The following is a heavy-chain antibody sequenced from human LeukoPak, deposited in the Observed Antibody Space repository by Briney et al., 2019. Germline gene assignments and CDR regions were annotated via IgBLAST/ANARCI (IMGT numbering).Heavy chain of an antibody. CDR3: ARGGYYGSGNDFRFDP. J-gene: IGHJ5*02. CDR2: IYNSGST. V-gene: IGHV4-61*02. Sequence: PSETLSLTCPVSGGSLSSGSYYWSWIRQPAGKGLDWIGRIYNSGSTNYNPSLKSRVTISVDTSKNQFSLKLSSVTAADTAVYYCARGGYYGSGNDFRFDPWGQGTLVTVSS. D-gene: IGHD3-10*01. CDR1: GGSLSSGSYY.